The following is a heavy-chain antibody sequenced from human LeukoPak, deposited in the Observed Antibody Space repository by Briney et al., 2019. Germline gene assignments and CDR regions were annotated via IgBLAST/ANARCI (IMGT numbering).Heavy chain of an antibody. CDR2: INPSGGTT. Sequence: ASVKVSCKASGYTFSYYMHWVRQAPGQGLEWMGVINPSGGTTSYAQKFQGRVTMTRDTSTSTVYMELSSLRSDDTALYYCARDHSGSQHWFDPWGQGTLVIVSS. CDR1: GYTFSYY. CDR3: ARDHSGSQHWFDP. V-gene: IGHV1-46*01. D-gene: IGHD1-26*01. J-gene: IGHJ5*02.